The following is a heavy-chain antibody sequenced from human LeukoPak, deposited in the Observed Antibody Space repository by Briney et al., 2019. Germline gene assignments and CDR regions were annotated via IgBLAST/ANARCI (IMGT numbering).Heavy chain of an antibody. CDR2: ISYDGGNI. D-gene: IGHD2-15*01. J-gene: IGHJ3*02. Sequence: GGSLRLSCAASGFTFSSYAMHWVRQAPGKGLEWVAVISYDGGNISYTDSVKGRFTISRDNSKNTLYLQMNSLRAEDTAVYYCAKRGYCHGGTCFPHDAFDIWGQGTMVTVSS. CDR1: GFTFSSYA. V-gene: IGHV3-30*18. CDR3: AKRGYCHGGTCFPHDAFDI.